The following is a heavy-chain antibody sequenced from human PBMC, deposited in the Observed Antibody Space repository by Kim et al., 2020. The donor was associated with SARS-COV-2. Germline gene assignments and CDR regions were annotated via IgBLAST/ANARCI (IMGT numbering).Heavy chain of an antibody. D-gene: IGHD3-22*01. CDR1: GFTFSSYG. CDR2: IWYDGSNK. J-gene: IGHJ4*02. Sequence: GGSLRLSCAASGFTFSSYGMHWVRQAPGKGLEWVAVIWYDGSNKYYADSVKGRFTISRDNSKNTLYLQMNSLRAEDTAVYYCAKEGDYDNSGYYSYYFDYWGQGTLVTVSS. V-gene: IGHV3-33*06. CDR3: AKEGDYDNSGYYSYYFDY.